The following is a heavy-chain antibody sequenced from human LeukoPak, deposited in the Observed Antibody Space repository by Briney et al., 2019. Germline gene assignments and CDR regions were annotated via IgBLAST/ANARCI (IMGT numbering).Heavy chain of an antibody. V-gene: IGHV4-59*01. CDR1: GGSMSPYH. D-gene: IGHD1-26*01. Sequence: KPSETLSLTCTVSGGSMSPYHWSWIRQPPGKGLEYIGYIYYSGSTNFNPALKSRVTISVDTSKKQFSLKLTSVTAADTAVYYCAPTAAKSGTYYFDYCGQGTLVTVSS. CDR3: APTAAKSGTYYFDY. J-gene: IGHJ4*02. CDR2: IYYSGST.